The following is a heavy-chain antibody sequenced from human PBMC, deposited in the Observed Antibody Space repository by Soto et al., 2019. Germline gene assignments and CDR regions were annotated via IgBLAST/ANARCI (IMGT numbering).Heavy chain of an antibody. V-gene: IGHV4-39*01. D-gene: IGHD3-3*01. J-gene: IGHJ5*02. CDR2: IYYSGST. CDR3: ARHSKRFLEPKELRFDP. Sequence: PSETLSLTCTVSGGSISSSSYYWGWIRQPPGKGLEWIGGIYYSGSTYYNPSLESRVTISVDTSKNQFSLKLSSMTAADTAVYYCARHSKRFLEPKELRFDPWGQGTLVTVSS. CDR1: GGSISSSSYY.